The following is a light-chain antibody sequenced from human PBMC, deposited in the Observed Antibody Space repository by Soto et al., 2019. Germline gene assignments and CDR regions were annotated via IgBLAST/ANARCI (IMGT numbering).Light chain of an antibody. CDR1: QGISSA. V-gene: IGKV1-13*02. CDR3: QQFNSYIT. CDR2: DAS. Sequence: AIQLTQSPSSLSASVGDRVTITCRASQGISSALAWYQQKPGKAPKLLIYDASSLESGVPSRFSGSGSGTDFTLTIRSLQPEDFATYYCQQFNSYITFGQGKRLEIK. J-gene: IGKJ5*01.